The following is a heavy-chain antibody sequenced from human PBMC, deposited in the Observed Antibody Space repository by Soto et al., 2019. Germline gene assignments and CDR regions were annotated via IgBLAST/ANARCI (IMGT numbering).Heavy chain of an antibody. Sequence: LRLSCAASGFTFSSHGMHWVRQAPGKGLEWVAVIWTDGSNTFYADSVKGRFTISRDNSKDTLYLQMNSLRAEDTAVYYCARDKVTIYGKSGFDPWGQGTLVTVSS. J-gene: IGHJ5*02. CDR3: ARDKVTIYGKSGFDP. V-gene: IGHV3-33*01. D-gene: IGHD3-3*01. CDR2: IWTDGSNT. CDR1: GFTFSSHG.